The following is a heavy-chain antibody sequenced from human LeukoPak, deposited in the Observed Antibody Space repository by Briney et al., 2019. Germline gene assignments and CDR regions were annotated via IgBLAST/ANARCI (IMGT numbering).Heavy chain of an antibody. D-gene: IGHD6-13*01. Sequence: QPGGSLRLSCAASGFTFSSYGMSWVRQAPGKGLEWVSAISGSGGSKYYADSVKGRFTISRDNSKNKLYLQMNSLRAEDTAVYYCARDRGAAAGTVDYWGQGTLVTVSS. V-gene: IGHV3-23*01. CDR2: ISGSGGSK. CDR3: ARDRGAAAGTVDY. J-gene: IGHJ4*02. CDR1: GFTFSSYG.